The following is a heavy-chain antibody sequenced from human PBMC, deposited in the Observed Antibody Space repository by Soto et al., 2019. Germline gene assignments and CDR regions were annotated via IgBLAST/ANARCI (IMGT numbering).Heavy chain of an antibody. Sequence: GGSLRLSCAASGFTFSSYSMNWVRQAPGKGLEWVSSISSSSSYIYYADSVKGRFTISRDNAKNSLYLQMNNLRAEDTAVYYCARVSGDYSEYYFDYWGQGTLVTVSS. CDR3: ARVSGDYSEYYFDY. CDR1: GFTFSSYS. V-gene: IGHV3-21*01. CDR2: ISSSSSYI. D-gene: IGHD4-17*01. J-gene: IGHJ4*02.